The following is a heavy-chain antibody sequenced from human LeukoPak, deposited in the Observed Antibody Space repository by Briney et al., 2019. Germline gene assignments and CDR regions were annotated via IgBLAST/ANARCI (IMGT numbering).Heavy chain of an antibody. CDR3: ASGTTGTTGYYYYYYYMDV. J-gene: IGHJ6*03. D-gene: IGHD1-1*01. CDR1: GFTFSSYE. CDR2: ISSSGSTI. Sequence: PGGSLRLSCAASGFTFSSYEVNWVRQAPGKGLEWVSYISSSGSTIYYADSVKGRFTISRDNAKNSLYLQMNILRAEDTAVYYCASGTTGTTGYYYYYYYMDVWGKGTTVTVSS. V-gene: IGHV3-48*03.